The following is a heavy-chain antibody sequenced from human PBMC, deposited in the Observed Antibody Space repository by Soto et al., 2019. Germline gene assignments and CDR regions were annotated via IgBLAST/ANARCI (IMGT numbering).Heavy chain of an antibody. D-gene: IGHD1-26*01. V-gene: IGHV3-23*01. J-gene: IGHJ4*02. Sequence: GGSLRLSCAASGFTFSDYTMSWVRQAPGKGLDWVSGISGSGNSIYYADSVKGRFTISRDNSKNTLYLQMNSLRAEDTAVYYCAKVWYRSSKYYFDYWGQGTLVTVSS. CDR2: ISGSGNSI. CDR3: AKVWYRSSKYYFDY. CDR1: GFTFSDYT.